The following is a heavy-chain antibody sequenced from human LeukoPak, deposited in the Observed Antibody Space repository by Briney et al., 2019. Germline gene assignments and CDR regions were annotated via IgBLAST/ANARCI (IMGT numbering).Heavy chain of an antibody. V-gene: IGHV3-23*01. D-gene: IGHD3-22*01. CDR2: ISGGGANT. Sequence: GGSLRLSCAASGFTFTNYAMSWVRQAPGKGLEWVSAISGGGANTYYADSVKGRFTISRDNSKNTLYLQMNSPRVEDTALYYCAKRYYYDTTGNPEGVDPWGQGTLVTVSS. CDR1: GFTFTNYA. J-gene: IGHJ5*02. CDR3: AKRYYYDTTGNPEGVDP.